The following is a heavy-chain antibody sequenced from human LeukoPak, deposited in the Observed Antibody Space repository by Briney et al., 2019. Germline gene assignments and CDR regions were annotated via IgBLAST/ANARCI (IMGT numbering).Heavy chain of an antibody. CDR1: GGTFSSYA. J-gene: IGHJ4*02. CDR3: ARVGQQLDY. CDR2: IIPIFGTT. D-gene: IGHD6-13*01. V-gene: IGHV1-69*06. Sequence: GASVKVSCKASGGTFSSYAISWVRQAPGQGLEWMGGIIPIFGTTNYAQNFQGRVTITADKSTSTAYMELSSLRSEDTAVYYCARVGQQLDYWGQGALVTVSS.